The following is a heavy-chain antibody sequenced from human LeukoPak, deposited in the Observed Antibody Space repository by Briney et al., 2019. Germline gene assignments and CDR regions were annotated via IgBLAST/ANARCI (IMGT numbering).Heavy chain of an antibody. D-gene: IGHD6-6*01. V-gene: IGHV4-59*01. CDR2: IYYGGST. Sequence: SETLSLTCTVSGGSISSYYWSWIRQPPGKGLEWIGYIYYGGSTNYNPSLKGRVTISVDTSKNQFSLKLSSVTAADTAVYYCARVLPEYSSSGAHAFDIWGQGTMVTVSS. CDR1: GGSISSYY. CDR3: ARVLPEYSSSGAHAFDI. J-gene: IGHJ3*02.